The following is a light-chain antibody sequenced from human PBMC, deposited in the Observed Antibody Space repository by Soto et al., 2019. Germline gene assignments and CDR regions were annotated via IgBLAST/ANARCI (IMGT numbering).Light chain of an antibody. CDR1: VLAKKY. J-gene: IGLJ2*01. CDR3: YSAADNNEV. Sequence: SYELTQPSSVSVSPGQTARITCSGDVLAKKYARWFQQKPGQAPVLVIYKDSDRPSGIPERFSGSSSGTTVTLTISGAQVEDEDDYYCYSAADNNEVFGGGTKLTVL. V-gene: IGLV3-27*01. CDR2: KDS.